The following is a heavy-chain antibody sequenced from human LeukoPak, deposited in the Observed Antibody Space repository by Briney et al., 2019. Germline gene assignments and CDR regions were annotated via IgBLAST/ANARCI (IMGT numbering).Heavy chain of an antibody. D-gene: IGHD5-24*01. Sequence: SVKVSCKASGGTFSSYTISWVRQAPGQGHEWMGRIIPILGIANYAQKFQGRVTITADKSTSTAYMELSSLRSEDTAVYYCARDIREMATIIGHAFDIWGQGTMVTVSS. CDR2: IIPILGIA. J-gene: IGHJ3*02. V-gene: IGHV1-69*04. CDR1: GGTFSSYT. CDR3: ARDIREMATIIGHAFDI.